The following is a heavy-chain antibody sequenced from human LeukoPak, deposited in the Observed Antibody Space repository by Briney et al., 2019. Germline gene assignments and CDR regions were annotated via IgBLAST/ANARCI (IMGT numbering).Heavy chain of an antibody. CDR1: GFTFSSYA. D-gene: IGHD6-19*01. Sequence: TGGSLRLSCAASGFTFSSYAMHWVRQAPGKGLEWVAVISYDGSNKYYADSVKGRFTISRDNSRNTLYLQMNSLSAEDTAVYYCARDKSPYSSGWYLIDYWGQGTLVTVSS. J-gene: IGHJ4*02. CDR2: ISYDGSNK. V-gene: IGHV3-30*04. CDR3: ARDKSPYSSGWYLIDY.